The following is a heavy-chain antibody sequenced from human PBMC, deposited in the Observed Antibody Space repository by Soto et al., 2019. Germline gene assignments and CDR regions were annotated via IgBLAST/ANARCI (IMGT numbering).Heavy chain of an antibody. Sequence: QVQLVESGGGLVKPGGSLRLSCAASGFTFSDYYMSWIRQAPGKGLEWVSYISSSSSYTNYADSVKGRFTISRDNAKNSLYLQMNSLRAEDAAVYYCASDTYDSSGTFGSWGPGTLVTVSP. CDR3: ASDTYDSSGTFGS. CDR1: GFTFSDYY. V-gene: IGHV3-11*06. CDR2: ISSSSSYT. J-gene: IGHJ4*02. D-gene: IGHD3-22*01.